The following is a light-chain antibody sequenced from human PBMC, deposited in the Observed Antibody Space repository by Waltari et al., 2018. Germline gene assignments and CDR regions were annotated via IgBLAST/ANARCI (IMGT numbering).Light chain of an antibody. V-gene: IGLV1-47*01. CDR3: ATWDDSVSAPV. CDR2: RNN. Sequence: QSVLTQPPSASGTPGQRVTVSCSGPSSNIGSNHVHLYQQVPGTAPKLLIYRNNQRPSGVPDRFSGSKSGTSASLAISGLRSGDEADYYCATWDDSVSAPVFGGGTKLTVL. CDR1: SSNIGSNH. J-gene: IGLJ2*01.